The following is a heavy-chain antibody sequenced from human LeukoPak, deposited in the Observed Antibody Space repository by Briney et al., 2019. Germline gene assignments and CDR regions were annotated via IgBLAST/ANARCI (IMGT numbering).Heavy chain of an antibody. Sequence: ASVKVSCKASGYTFTGYYMHWVRQAPGQGLEWMGWINPNSGGTNYAQKFQGRVTMTRDTSISTAYMELSRLRSDDTAVYYCARGSGERGSGSYLIAYWGQGTRVTVSS. V-gene: IGHV1-2*02. D-gene: IGHD3-10*01. CDR2: INPNSGGT. CDR3: ARGSGERGSGSYLIAY. J-gene: IGHJ4*02. CDR1: GYTFTGYY.